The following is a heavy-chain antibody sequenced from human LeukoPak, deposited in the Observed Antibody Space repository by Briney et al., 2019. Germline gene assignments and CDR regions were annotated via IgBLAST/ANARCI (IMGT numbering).Heavy chain of an antibody. CDR3: AKDATAVVGTVYMDV. Sequence: GGSLRLSCAGSGFTFSNYRMNWVRQAPGKGLEWISHISNIGDIIHYADSVEGRFTISRDNAKNSLYLQMNSLRAEDTAVYYCAKDATAVVGTVYMDVWGKGTTVTISS. CDR1: GFTFSNYR. J-gene: IGHJ6*03. CDR2: ISNIGDII. D-gene: IGHD6-13*01. V-gene: IGHV3-48*04.